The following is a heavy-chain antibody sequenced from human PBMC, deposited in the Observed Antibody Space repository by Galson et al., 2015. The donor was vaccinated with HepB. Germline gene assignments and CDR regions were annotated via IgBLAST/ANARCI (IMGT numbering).Heavy chain of an antibody. CDR2: IYHVGGT. D-gene: IGHD3-9*01. J-gene: IGHJ3*02. V-gene: IGHV4-30-2*01. Sequence: LSLTCTVSGDSVTSGAYSWTWIRQPPGKGLEWIGYIYHVGGTYYNPSLRSRVTILLDRSKNQFSLRVSSVTAAGTAVYYCARASYDFLTGYYPDAFDIWGQGTMVTVSS. CDR1: GDSVTSGAYS. CDR3: ARASYDFLTGYYPDAFDI.